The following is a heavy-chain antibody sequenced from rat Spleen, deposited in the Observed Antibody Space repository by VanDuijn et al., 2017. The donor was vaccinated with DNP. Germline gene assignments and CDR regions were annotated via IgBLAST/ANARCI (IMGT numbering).Heavy chain of an antibody. Sequence: QVQLKESGPGLVQPSQTLSLTCTVSGFSLTTNGVSWVRQPPGKGLEWMGVIWSDGGTDYNSAVESRLSISRDTSKSQVFLKMNSLHTEDTAMYFCARVGIPIAAVPYYFDYWGQGVMVTVSS. V-gene: IGHV2-47*01. J-gene: IGHJ2*01. CDR3: ARVGIPIAAVPYYFDY. CDR1: GFSLTTNG. D-gene: IGHD1-2*01. CDR2: IWSDGGT.